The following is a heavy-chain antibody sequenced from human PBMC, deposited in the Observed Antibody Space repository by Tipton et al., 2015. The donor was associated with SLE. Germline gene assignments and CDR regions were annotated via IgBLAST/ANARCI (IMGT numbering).Heavy chain of an antibody. CDR2: IIHTGST. CDR3: ARFRGTTVTRYFDL. D-gene: IGHD4-11*01. CDR1: GGSFSGYY. V-gene: IGHV4-34*12. J-gene: IGHJ2*01. Sequence: TLSLTCAVYGGSFSGYYWSWIRQPPGKGLEWIGDIIHTGSTNYNPSLKSRVTISIDSSMNQFSLKLSSVTAADTAEYYCARFRGTTVTRYFDLWGRGTLVTVSS.